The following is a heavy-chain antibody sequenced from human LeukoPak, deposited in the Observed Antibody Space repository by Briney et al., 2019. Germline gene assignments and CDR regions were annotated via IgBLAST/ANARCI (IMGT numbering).Heavy chain of an antibody. J-gene: IGHJ6*04. Sequence: TLSLTCTVSGGSISSGSYYWSWIRQPAGKGLEWIGRIYTSGSTNYNPSLKSRVTISVDTSKNQFSLKLSSVTAADTAVYYCARSFLRYFALDVWGKGTTVTVSS. CDR2: IYTSGST. CDR1: GGSISSGSYY. CDR3: ARSFLRYFALDV. V-gene: IGHV4-61*02. D-gene: IGHD3-9*01.